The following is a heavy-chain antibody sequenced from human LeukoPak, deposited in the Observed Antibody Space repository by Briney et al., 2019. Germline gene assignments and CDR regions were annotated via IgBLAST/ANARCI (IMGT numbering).Heavy chain of an antibody. D-gene: IGHD6-6*01. Sequence: SETLSLTCTVSGGSINSGTYYWSWIRQPAGKGLEWIGRMYTSGSTNYNPSLESRVTISVDTSKNQFSLKLSSVTAAGTAVYYCARGEKGSSSGSINYWGQGTLVTVSS. J-gene: IGHJ4*02. V-gene: IGHV4-61*02. CDR1: GGSINSGTYY. CDR2: MYTSGST. CDR3: ARGEKGSSSGSINY.